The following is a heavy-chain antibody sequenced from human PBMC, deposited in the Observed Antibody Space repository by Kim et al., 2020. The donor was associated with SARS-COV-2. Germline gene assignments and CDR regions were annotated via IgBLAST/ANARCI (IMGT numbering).Heavy chain of an antibody. CDR3: ASACGDYEWPYYYHGMDV. V-gene: IGHV4-31*03. Sequence: SETLSLTCTVSGGSISSGGYYWSWNRQHTGQDLEWIGYFNCSRSTYYNPSLKSRVTISVDTDKNQFSLKLSSVTAADTAVYYCASACGDYEWPYYYHGMDVWGQGTTGT. CDR2: FNCSRST. D-gene: IGHD4-17*01. J-gene: IGHJ6*02. CDR1: GGSISSGGYY.